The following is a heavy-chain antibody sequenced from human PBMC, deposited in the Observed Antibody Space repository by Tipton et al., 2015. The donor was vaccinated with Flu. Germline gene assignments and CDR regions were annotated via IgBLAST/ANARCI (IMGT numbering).Heavy chain of an antibody. D-gene: IGHD3-16*01. V-gene: IGHV4-39*06. Sequence: TLSLTCTVSGGSISSSSHYWGWIRQAPGRGLEWVGSIYYTGYPYYNSSLKVRLAMSIDTSKKQFPLRLSSVTAADTAVYYCAKVLFGWVESWAQGTLVTVSS. CDR1: GGSISSSSHY. J-gene: IGHJ5*01. CDR2: IYYTGYP. CDR3: AKVLFGWVES.